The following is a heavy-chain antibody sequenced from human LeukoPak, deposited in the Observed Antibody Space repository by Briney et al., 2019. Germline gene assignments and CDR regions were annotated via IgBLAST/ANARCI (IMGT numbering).Heavy chain of an antibody. J-gene: IGHJ4*02. D-gene: IGHD6-19*01. V-gene: IGHV3-30*04. CDR3: AREGRAGTYFDY. CDR2: ISYDGSNK. CDR1: GFTFSSYA. Sequence: PGRSLRLSCAAPGFTFSSYAMHWVRQAPGKGLEWVAVISYDGSNKYYADSVKGRFTISRDNSKNTLYLQMNSLRAEDTAVYYCAREGRAGTYFDYWGQGTLVTVSS.